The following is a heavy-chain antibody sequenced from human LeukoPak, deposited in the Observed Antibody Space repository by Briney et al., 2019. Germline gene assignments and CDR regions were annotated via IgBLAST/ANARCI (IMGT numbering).Heavy chain of an antibody. Sequence: ASVTVSCKASGYALTNYNISWVRQAPGQGLEWMGWINTYKGDTLYAQKLQGRVTITADTSTNTAYMELRSLRFDDTAVYYCAREFGHCYGDNCFYFFDTWGQGFRVTVSS. V-gene: IGHV1-18*01. CDR3: AREFGHCYGDNCFYFFDT. J-gene: IGHJ4*02. CDR2: INTYKGDT. D-gene: IGHD4-23*01. CDR1: GYALTNYN.